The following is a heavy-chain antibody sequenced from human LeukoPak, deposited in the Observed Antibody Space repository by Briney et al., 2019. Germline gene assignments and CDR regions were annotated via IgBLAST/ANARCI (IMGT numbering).Heavy chain of an antibody. V-gene: IGHV3-30*18. CDR1: GFTFSSYG. D-gene: IGHD3-10*01. CDR3: AKDPRINVLLWFGELWNYFDY. J-gene: IGHJ4*02. CDR2: ISYDGSNK. Sequence: GGSLRLSCAASGFTFSSYGMHWVRQAPGKGLEWVAVISYDGSNKYYADSVKGRFTISRDNSKNTLYLQMNSLRAEDTAVYYCAKDPRINVLLWFGELWNYFDYWGQGTLVTVSS.